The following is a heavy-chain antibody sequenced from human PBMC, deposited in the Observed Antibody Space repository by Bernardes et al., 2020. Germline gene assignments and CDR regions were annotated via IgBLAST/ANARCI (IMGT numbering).Heavy chain of an antibody. D-gene: IGHD5-18*01. V-gene: IGHV4-59*03. CDR1: GGSIRSHY. CDR3: GAHGGYERLGWFGP. CDR2: IYYTGNT. Sequence: SETLSLTCSVSGGSIRSHYWSWIRQPPGKGLEWIGYIYYTGNTNYNPSLESRVTITLDTSKNQFSLKLTSVTAADTAVYYCGAHGGYERLGWFGPWGQGTLVTVSS. J-gene: IGHJ5*02.